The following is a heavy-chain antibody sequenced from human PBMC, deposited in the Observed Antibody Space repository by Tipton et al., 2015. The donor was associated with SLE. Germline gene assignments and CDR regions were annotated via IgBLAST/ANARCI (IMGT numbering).Heavy chain of an antibody. V-gene: IGHV4-39*07. Sequence: TLSLTCTVSGGSISSSSYYWGWIRQPPGKGLEWIGSIYYSGSTYYNPSLKSRVTISVDTSKNQFSLKLSSVTAADTAAYYCARDIYSSSLIWGQGTMVTVSS. J-gene: IGHJ3*02. D-gene: IGHD6-13*01. CDR2: IYYSGST. CDR3: ARDIYSSSLI. CDR1: GGSISSSSYY.